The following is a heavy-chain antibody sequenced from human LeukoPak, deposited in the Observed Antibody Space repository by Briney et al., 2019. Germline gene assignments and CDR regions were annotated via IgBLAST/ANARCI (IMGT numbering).Heavy chain of an antibody. CDR3: AKDHPRYYDFWSGSYFDY. CDR2: IRYDGSNK. J-gene: IGHJ4*02. V-gene: IGHV3-30*02. D-gene: IGHD3-3*01. CDR1: GFTFSSYG. Sequence: GGSLRLSCAASGFTFSSYGMHWVRQAPGKGLEWVAFIRYDGSNKYYADSVKGRFTISRDNSKNTLYLKMNSLRAEDTAVYYCAKDHPRYYDFWSGSYFDYWGQGTLVTVSS.